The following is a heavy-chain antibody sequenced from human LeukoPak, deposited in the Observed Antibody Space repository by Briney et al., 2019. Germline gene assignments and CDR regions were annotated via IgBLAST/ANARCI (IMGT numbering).Heavy chain of an antibody. V-gene: IGHV4-39*01. CDR3: ARHNDGDYDYYYYMDV. CDR1: GGSISSSSYY. Sequence: PSETLSLTCTVSGGSISSSSYYWGWIRQPPGKGLEWIGSIYYSGSTYYNPSLKSRVTISVDTSKNQFSLKLSSVTAADTAVYYCARHNDGDYDYYYYMDVWGKGTTVTISS. D-gene: IGHD4-17*01. CDR2: IYYSGST. J-gene: IGHJ6*03.